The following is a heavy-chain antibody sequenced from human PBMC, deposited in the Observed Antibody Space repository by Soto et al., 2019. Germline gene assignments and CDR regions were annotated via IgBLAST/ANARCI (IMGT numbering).Heavy chain of an antibody. CDR3: ARVGYYYGSGSYYSKDYYYCGMDV. CDR2: IIPIFGTA. Sequence: QVQLVQSGAEVKKPGSSVKVSCKASGGTFSSYAISWVRQAPGQGLEWMGGIIPIFGTANYAQKFQGRVTITADESTSTAYMELSSLRSEDTAVYYCARVGYYYGSGSYYSKDYYYCGMDVWGQGTTVTVSS. J-gene: IGHJ6*02. D-gene: IGHD3-10*01. V-gene: IGHV1-69*01. CDR1: GGTFSSYA.